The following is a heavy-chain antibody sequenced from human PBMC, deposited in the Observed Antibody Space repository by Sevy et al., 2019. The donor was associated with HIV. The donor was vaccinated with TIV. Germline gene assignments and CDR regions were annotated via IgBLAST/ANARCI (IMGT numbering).Heavy chain of an antibody. D-gene: IGHD3-16*01. J-gene: IGHJ4*02. CDR1: GFTFSSYA. CDR2: ISYDGSNK. Sequence: GGSLRLSCAASGFTFSSYAMHWVRQAPDKGLEWVAVISYDGSNKYYADSVKGRFTISRDNSKNTLYLQMNSLRAEDTAVYYCARVGGQAAPFDYWGQGTLVTVSS. CDR3: ARVGGQAAPFDY. V-gene: IGHV3-30-3*01.